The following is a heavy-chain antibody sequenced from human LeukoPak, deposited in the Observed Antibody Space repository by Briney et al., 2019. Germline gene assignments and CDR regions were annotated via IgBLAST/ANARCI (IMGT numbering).Heavy chain of an antibody. D-gene: IGHD3-22*01. CDR3: ARDYDTSGYYYVAWYFDL. CDR2: IIPILGIA. CDR1: GGTFSSYA. J-gene: IGHJ2*01. Sequence: SVKVSCKASGGTFSSYAISWVRQAPGQGLEWMGRIIPILGIANYAQKFQGRVTITADKSTSTAYMELSSLRSEDTAVYYCARDYDTSGYYYVAWYFDLWGRGTLVTVSS. V-gene: IGHV1-69*04.